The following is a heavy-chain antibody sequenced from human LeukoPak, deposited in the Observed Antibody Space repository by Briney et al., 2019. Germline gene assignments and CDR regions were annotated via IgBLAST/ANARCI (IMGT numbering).Heavy chain of an antibody. CDR3: ARDSEYYYYDSSGYSNYFDY. CDR2: IYYSGST. Sequence: PSETLSLTCTVSGGSISSSSYYWGWIRQPPGKGLEWIGSIYYSGSTYYNPSLKSRVTISVDTSKNQFSLKLSSVTAADTAVYYCARDSEYYYYDSSGYSNYFDYWGQGTLVTVSS. CDR1: GGSISSSSYY. D-gene: IGHD3-22*01. J-gene: IGHJ4*02. V-gene: IGHV4-39*07.